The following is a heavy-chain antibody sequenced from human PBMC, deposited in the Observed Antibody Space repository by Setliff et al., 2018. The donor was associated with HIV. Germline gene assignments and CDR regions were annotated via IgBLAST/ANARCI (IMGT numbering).Heavy chain of an antibody. Sequence: GASVKVSCKASGYTFTTLGLNWVRQAPGQGFEWMGWINTNTGKPTYAQGFAGRFDFSLDTSVTTAYLQISSLKAEDTAVYYCARDYYCGRDCYSAFDSWGQGTMVTVSS. CDR1: GYTFTTLG. V-gene: IGHV7-4-1*02. CDR3: ARDYYCGRDCYSAFDS. D-gene: IGHD2-21*01. J-gene: IGHJ3*02. CDR2: INTNTGKP.